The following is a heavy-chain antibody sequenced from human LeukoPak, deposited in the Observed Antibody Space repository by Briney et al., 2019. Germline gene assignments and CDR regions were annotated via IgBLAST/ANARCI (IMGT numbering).Heavy chain of an antibody. J-gene: IGHJ1*01. Sequence: PGGSLRLSCAASGFTFSSYAMGWVRQAPGKGLEWVSAISGSGVTTHYAGSVKGRFSISRDNSKNTLYLQMDSLRAEDTALYYCAKRVVVGATSPYSDFQDWGQGTLVAVSS. V-gene: IGHV3-23*01. D-gene: IGHD1-26*01. CDR1: GFTFSSYA. CDR3: AKRVVVGATSPYSDFQD. CDR2: ISGSGVTT.